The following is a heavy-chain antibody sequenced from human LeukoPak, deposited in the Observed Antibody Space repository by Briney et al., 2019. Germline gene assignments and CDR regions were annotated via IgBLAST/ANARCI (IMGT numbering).Heavy chain of an antibody. J-gene: IGHJ4*02. D-gene: IGHD6-19*01. CDR3: ARELGPYSSFDY. CDR1: GYTFTSYA. CDR2: IIPIFGTA. V-gene: IGHV1-69*13. Sequence: SVKVSCKASGYTFTSYAISWVRQAPGQGLEWMGGIIPIFGTANYAQKFQGRVTITADESTSTAYMELSSLRSEDTAVYYCARELGPYSSFDYWGQGTLVTVSS.